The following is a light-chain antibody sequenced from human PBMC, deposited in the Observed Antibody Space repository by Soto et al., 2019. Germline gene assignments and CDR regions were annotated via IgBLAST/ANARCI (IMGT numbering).Light chain of an antibody. J-gene: IGLJ1*01. V-gene: IGLV1-47*02. CDR1: TSNIGRNY. Sequence: TQPPSVSETPGQRVTISCSGTTSNIGRNYVCWYQQLPGTAPKLLIYGNAQRPSGVPDRFSGSKSGTSASLAISGLRSEDGADYYCAVWDASLSGYVFGSGTKVTVL. CDR2: GNA. CDR3: AVWDASLSGYV.